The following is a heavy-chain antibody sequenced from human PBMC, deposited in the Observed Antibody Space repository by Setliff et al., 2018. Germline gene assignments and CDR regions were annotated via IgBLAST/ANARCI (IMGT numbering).Heavy chain of an antibody. J-gene: IGHJ3*02. V-gene: IGHV3-7*01. D-gene: IGHD3-22*01. CDR1: GFTFRSYW. Sequence: GGSLRLSCAASGFTFRSYWMSWVRQAPGKGLEWVANIKKDGSIKYYLDSVRGRFTISRDNAKRSLYLQMNGLRADDTGVYYCVRDDADNYDAFDNWGKGHWSPSPQ. CDR3: VRDDADNYDAFDN. CDR2: IKKDGSIK.